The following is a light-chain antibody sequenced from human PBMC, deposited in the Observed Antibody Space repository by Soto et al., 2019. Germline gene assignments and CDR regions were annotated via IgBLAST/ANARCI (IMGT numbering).Light chain of an antibody. CDR3: QQSHSTPRT. CDR2: AAS. V-gene: IGKV1-39*01. CDR1: QSISSN. J-gene: IGKJ1*01. Sequence: DIQMTQSPSSLSASVGDRVTITCRASQSISSNLNWYRQKPGRAPDLLIYAASSLHSGVPSRFSGSASGTDFTLTISSLQPEDSATYYCQQSHSTPRTFGQGTKVDIK.